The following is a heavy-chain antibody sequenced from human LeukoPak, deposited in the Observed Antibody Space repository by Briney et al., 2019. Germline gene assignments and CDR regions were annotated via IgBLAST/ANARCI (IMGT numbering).Heavy chain of an antibody. D-gene: IGHD2-15*01. CDR2: ISGSGGST. Sequence: GGSLRLSCAASGFTFSSYAMSWVRQAPGKGLEWVSAISGSGGSTYYADSVKGRFTISRDNSENTLYLQMNSLRGEHTAIYYXAXGRXYCTGGSCYSDYWGQGTLVTVSS. CDR1: GFTFSSYA. J-gene: IGHJ4*02. V-gene: IGHV3-23*01. CDR3: AXGRXYCTGGSCYSDY.